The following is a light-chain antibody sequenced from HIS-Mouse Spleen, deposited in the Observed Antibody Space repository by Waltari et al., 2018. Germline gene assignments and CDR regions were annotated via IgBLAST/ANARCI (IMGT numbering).Light chain of an antibody. CDR1: ALPKKY. J-gene: IGLJ3*02. CDR2: EDS. V-gene: IGLV3-10*01. Sequence: SYELTQPPSVSVSPGQTARITCSGDALPKKYAYWYQQKSGQAPVLVIYEDSKRPSGLPECFSGSSSGTMATLTISGAQVEDEADYYCYSTDSSGNHRRVFGGGTKLTVL. CDR3: YSTDSSGNHRRV.